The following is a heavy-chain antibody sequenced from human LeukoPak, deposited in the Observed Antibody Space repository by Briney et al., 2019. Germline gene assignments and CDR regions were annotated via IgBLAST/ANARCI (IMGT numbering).Heavy chain of an antibody. CDR3: AKDQSRVGASDPFDY. Sequence: GGSLRLSCAASGFTFGSCAMTWVRQAPGKGLEWVSSISGSGATTYYADSVKGRFTISRDNSNNTVYLQMNSLRAEDTAVYYCAKDQSRVGASDPFDYWGQGMQVGVSS. CDR2: ISGSGATT. CDR1: GFTFGSCA. D-gene: IGHD1-26*01. V-gene: IGHV3-23*01. J-gene: IGHJ4*02.